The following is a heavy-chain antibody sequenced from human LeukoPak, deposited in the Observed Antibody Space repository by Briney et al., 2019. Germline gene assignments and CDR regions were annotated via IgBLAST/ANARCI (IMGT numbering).Heavy chain of an antibody. J-gene: IGHJ3*02. V-gene: IGHV1-2*04. CDR1: GYTFTGYY. CDR3: ARGGRGTTGAFDI. CDR2: INPNSGGT. D-gene: IGHD1-1*01. Sequence: ASVKVSCKASGYTFTGYYMHWVRQAPGQGLEWMGWINPNSGGTNYAQKFQGWVTMTRDTSISTAYMELSRLRSDDTAVYYYARGGRGTTGAFDIWGQGTMVTVSS.